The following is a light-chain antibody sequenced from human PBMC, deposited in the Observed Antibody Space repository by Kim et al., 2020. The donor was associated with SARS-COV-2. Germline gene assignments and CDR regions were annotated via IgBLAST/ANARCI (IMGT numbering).Light chain of an antibody. V-gene: IGKV1-39*01. Sequence: ASVGDRITITCRASQPISKFLNWYQQKPGKAPELLIYAASILHVGVPSRFSGSASGTDFTLAISSLQPEDSATYYCQQSSNTPWTFGQGTKVDIK. CDR3: QQSSNTPWT. CDR2: AAS. J-gene: IGKJ1*01. CDR1: QPISKF.